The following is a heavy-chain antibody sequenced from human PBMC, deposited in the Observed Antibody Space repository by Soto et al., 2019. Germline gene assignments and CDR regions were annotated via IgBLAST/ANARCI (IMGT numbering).Heavy chain of an antibody. D-gene: IGHD6-13*01. V-gene: IGHV4-59*08. CDR3: ARRYSSSFDY. J-gene: IGHJ4*02. CDR1: GGSINGYY. CDR2: ISYSGST. Sequence: PSETLSLTCTVSGGSINGYYWSWIRQPPGKGLEWIGYISYSGSTNYNPSLKSRVTISVDTSKNQFSLKLSSVTAADTAVYYCARRYSSSFDYWGQGTLVT.